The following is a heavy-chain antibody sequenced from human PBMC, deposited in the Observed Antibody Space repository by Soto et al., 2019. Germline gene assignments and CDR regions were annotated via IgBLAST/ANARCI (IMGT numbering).Heavy chain of an antibody. CDR3: ARDLGGYDLYGPDT. Sequence: ASVKVSCKTSGDTFTDSSMHWVRQAPGQGLEWMGWINLNSGDTNYVEKFRGRVTMTRDTSIITAYMELTRLKSDDTAVYYCARDLGGYDLYGPDTWGQGTLVTVSS. D-gene: IGHD5-12*01. CDR2: INLNSGDT. CDR1: GDTFTDSS. J-gene: IGHJ5*02. V-gene: IGHV1-2*02.